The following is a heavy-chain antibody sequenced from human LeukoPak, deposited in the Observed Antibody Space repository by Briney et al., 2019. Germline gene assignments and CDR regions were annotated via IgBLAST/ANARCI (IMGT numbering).Heavy chain of an antibody. V-gene: IGHV3-53*01. CDR2: LYSGSDT. D-gene: IGHD3-10*01. J-gene: IGHJ2*01. CDR1: GFTVSANY. CDR3: ARVGDHFHWYLDL. Sequence: GGSLRLSCAASGFTVSANYMNWVRQAPGKGLEWVSILYSGSDTYYADSVKGRFTISRDSSKNILSLQMNNLRAEDTAVYYCARVGDHFHWYLDLWGRGTLVTVSS.